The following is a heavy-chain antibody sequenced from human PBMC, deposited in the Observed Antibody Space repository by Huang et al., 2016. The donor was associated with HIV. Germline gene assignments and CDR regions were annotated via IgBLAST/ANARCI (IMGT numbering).Heavy chain of an antibody. D-gene: IGHD4-17*01. CDR1: GGSFSSSSYY. CDR2: MYDIGKG. V-gene: IGHV4-39*01. J-gene: IGHJ6*03. Sequence: QLQLQESGPGLVKPSETLSLTCTVSGGSFSSSSYYWGWIRQSPGKGLEWIGSMYDIGKGYYNPSLKSRVTMSVDRSSNQFSLKMHSVTAADTAVYYCASRTTVTTTSNYHYFYMDFWGKGTTVIVSS. CDR3: ASRTTVTTTSNYHYFYMDF.